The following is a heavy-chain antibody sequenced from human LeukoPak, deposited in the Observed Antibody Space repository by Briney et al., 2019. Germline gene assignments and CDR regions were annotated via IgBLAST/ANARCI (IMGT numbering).Heavy chain of an antibody. CDR2: ISSNGGST. V-gene: IGHV3-64*01. J-gene: IGHJ6*02. CDR1: GFTFSSYA. D-gene: IGHD6-13*01. CDR3: ARSQQPNYYYYGMDV. Sequence: GGSLRLSCAASGFTFSSYAMHWVRQAPGKGLEYVSAISSNGGSTYYANSVKGRFTISRDNSKNTLYLQMGSLRAEDMAVYYCARSQQPNYYYYGMDVWGQGTTDTVSS.